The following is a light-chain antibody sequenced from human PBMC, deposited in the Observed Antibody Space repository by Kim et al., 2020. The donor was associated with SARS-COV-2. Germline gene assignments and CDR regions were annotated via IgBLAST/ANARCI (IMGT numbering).Light chain of an antibody. CDR2: GAS. CDR1: QRVSGAY. V-gene: IGKV3-20*01. CDR3: QQYGSSSRWT. Sequence: PGEIAPLSCRASQRVSGAYLPWYQSTPGQAPSLLIYGASSRATGTPDRISGSVSGTDFTLTISRLEPEDFAVYYCQQYGSSSRWTFGQGTKVDIK. J-gene: IGKJ1*01.